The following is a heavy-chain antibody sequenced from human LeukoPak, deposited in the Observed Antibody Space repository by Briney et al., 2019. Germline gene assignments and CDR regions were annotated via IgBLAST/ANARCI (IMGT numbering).Heavy chain of an antibody. CDR1: GFTFSSYW. Sequence: GGSLRLSCAASGFTFSSYWMSWVRQAPGKGLEWVANIKQDGSEKYYVDSVKGRFTISRDNAKNSLYLQMNSLRAEDTAVYYCAKDKVSYSSSFDYWGQGTLVTVSS. D-gene: IGHD6-13*01. CDR3: AKDKVSYSSSFDY. CDR2: IKQDGSEK. J-gene: IGHJ4*02. V-gene: IGHV3-7*01.